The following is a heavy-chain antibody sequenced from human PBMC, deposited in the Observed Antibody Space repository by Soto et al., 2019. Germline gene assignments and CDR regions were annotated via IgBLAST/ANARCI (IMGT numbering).Heavy chain of an antibody. J-gene: IGHJ4*02. CDR1: GFTFSNAW. CDR2: IKSKTDGGTT. V-gene: IGHV3-15*01. D-gene: IGHD1-7*01. CDR3: TTDDFVNYATFFDY. Sequence: EVQLVESGGGLVKPGGSLRLSCAASGFTFSNAWMSWVRQAPGKGLEWVGRIKSKTDGGTTDYAAPVKSRFTISRDDAKNTLCLEMNSLKTEVTAVYYCTTDDFVNYATFFDYWGQGTLVTVSS.